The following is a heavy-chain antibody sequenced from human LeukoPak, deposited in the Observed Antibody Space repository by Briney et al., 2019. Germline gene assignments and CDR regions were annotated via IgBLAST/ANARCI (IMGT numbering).Heavy chain of an antibody. J-gene: IGHJ4*02. D-gene: IGHD6-6*01. V-gene: IGHV3-74*01. CDR3: ATFSSWSSSDY. Sequence: GGSLRLSCAASGFTFSSYWMHWVRQAPGKGLVWVSRINSDGSSTSYADSAKGRFTISRDNAKNTLYLQMNSLRAEDTAVYYCATFSSWSSSDYWGQGTLVTVSS. CDR1: GFTFSSYW. CDR2: INSDGSST.